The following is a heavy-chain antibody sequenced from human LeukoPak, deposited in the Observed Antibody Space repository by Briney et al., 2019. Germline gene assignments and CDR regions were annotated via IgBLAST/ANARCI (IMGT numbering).Heavy chain of an antibody. Sequence: PGGSLRLSCAASGFTFSSYAMSWVRQAPGKGLECVSAIIGIGGSTYYADSVKGRFTISRDNSKNTLYMQMNSLRAEDTAVYYCAKDLGSSTSCCAYYYGMDVWGQGTTVTVSS. CDR2: IIGIGGST. D-gene: IGHD2-2*01. CDR3: AKDLGSSTSCCAYYYGMDV. CDR1: GFTFSSYA. V-gene: IGHV3-23*01. J-gene: IGHJ6*02.